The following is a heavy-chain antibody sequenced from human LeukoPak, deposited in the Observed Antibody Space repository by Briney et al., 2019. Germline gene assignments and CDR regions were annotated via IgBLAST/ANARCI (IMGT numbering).Heavy chain of an antibody. D-gene: IGHD1-1*01. V-gene: IGHV6-1*01. Sequence: SQTLSLTCALSGDSLSSNSAAWHWIRQSPSRGLEWLGRTYCRSKCYNEFSTSVKSRISLYADTSKNQLSLQLNSVTPEDTAVYYCARDCDESTQLERMNYFDYWGQGTLVTVSS. CDR1: GDSLSSNSAA. CDR3: ARDCDESTQLERMNYFDY. CDR2: TYCRSKCYN. J-gene: IGHJ4*02.